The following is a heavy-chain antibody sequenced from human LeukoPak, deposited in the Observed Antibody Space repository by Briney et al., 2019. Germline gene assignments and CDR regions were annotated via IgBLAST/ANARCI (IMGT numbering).Heavy chain of an antibody. Sequence: GGSLRLSCEASGFTFSSYWMSWVRQAPGKGLEWVANVKQDGSEKYYVDSAKGRFTISRDNAKNSLYLQMNSLRVEDTAVYYCARDVGFSDPYNYFDPWGQGTLVTVSS. CDR2: VKQDGSEK. CDR1: GFTFSSYW. D-gene: IGHD5-24*01. V-gene: IGHV3-7*01. J-gene: IGHJ5*02. CDR3: ARDVGFSDPYNYFDP.